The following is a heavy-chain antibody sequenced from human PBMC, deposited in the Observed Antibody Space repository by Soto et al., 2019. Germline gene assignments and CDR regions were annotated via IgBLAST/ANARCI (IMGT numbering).Heavy chain of an antibody. D-gene: IGHD6-13*01. V-gene: IGHV3-48*02. Sequence: GSLRLSCAASGFTFSSYSMNWVRQAPGKGLEWVSYISSSSSTIYYADSVKGRFTISRDNAKNSLYLQMNSLRDEDTAVYYCARDPYSSSWFGMDVWGQGTTVTVSS. CDR2: ISSSSSTI. J-gene: IGHJ6*02. CDR1: GFTFSSYS. CDR3: ARDPYSSSWFGMDV.